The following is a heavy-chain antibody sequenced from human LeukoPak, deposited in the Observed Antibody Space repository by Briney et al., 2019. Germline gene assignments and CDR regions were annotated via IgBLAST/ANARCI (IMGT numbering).Heavy chain of an antibody. CDR3: ARWRPIDAFDI. Sequence: GGSLRLSCAASGFTVSRNYMNWARQAPGKGLEWVSLLSSTGNTSYADSVKGRFTISRHNSKNTLYLQVNSLRPEDTAMYYCARWRPIDAFDIWGQGTMVIVSS. CDR2: LSSTGNT. J-gene: IGHJ3*02. D-gene: IGHD3-3*01. V-gene: IGHV3-53*04. CDR1: GFTVSRNY.